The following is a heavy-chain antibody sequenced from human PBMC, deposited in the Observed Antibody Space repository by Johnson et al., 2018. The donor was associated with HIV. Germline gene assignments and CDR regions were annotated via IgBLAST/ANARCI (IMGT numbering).Heavy chain of an antibody. Sequence: VQLVESGGGVVQPGRSLRLSCAASGFTVSSHEMTWVRQAPGKGLEWVSSISGGSTYYADSRKGRFTISRHNSKNTLHLPMNSLRTEDTAVYYWVSAGAHLAWVAFDVWGQGTMVTVSS. CDR1: GFTVSSHE. J-gene: IGHJ3*01. CDR2: ISGGST. CDR3: VSAGAHLAWVAFDV. V-gene: IGHV3-38-3*01. D-gene: IGHD3-10*01.